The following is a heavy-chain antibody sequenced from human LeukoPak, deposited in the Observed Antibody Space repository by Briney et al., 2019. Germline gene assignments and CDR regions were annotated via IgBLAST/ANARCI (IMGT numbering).Heavy chain of an antibody. CDR1: GFTFSNYG. V-gene: IGHV3-21*01. CDR2: ISSSSSYI. Sequence: GTSLRLPCVASGFTFSNYGMNWVRQAPGKGLEWVSSISSSSSYIYYADSVKGRFTISRDNAKNSLYLQMNSLRAEDTAVYYCARDLVDSGYDTIDYWGQGTLVTVSS. D-gene: IGHD5-12*01. CDR3: ARDLVDSGYDTIDY. J-gene: IGHJ4*02.